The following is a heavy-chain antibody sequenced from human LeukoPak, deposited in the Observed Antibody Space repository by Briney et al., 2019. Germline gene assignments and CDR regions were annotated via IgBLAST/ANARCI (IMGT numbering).Heavy chain of an antibody. D-gene: IGHD3-22*01. Sequence: SVKVSCKASGGTLSSYAISWVRQAPGQGLEWMGGIIPIFGTANYAQKFQGGVTITADESTSTAYMELSSLRSEDTAVYYCARDNYDTFPWYFDYWGQGTLVTVSS. V-gene: IGHV1-69*13. CDR1: GGTLSSYA. J-gene: IGHJ4*02. CDR2: IIPIFGTA. CDR3: ARDNYDTFPWYFDY.